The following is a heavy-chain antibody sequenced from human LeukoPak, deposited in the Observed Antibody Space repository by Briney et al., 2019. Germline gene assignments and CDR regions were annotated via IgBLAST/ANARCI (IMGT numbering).Heavy chain of an antibody. D-gene: IGHD5-18*01. Sequence: GGSLRLSCAASGFTFSSYAMHWVRQAPGKGLEWVAVMSYDGSNKYYADSVKGRFTISRDNSKNTLYLQMNSLRAEDTAVYYCAREARGYSYGDFDYWGQGTLVTVSS. V-gene: IGHV3-30-3*01. CDR1: GFTFSSYA. CDR2: MSYDGSNK. J-gene: IGHJ4*02. CDR3: AREARGYSYGDFDY.